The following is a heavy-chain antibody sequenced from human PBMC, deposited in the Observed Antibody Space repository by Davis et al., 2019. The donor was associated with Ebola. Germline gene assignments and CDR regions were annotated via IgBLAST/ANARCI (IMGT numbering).Heavy chain of an antibody. CDR1: GDSVSTAG. CDR3: ARGWLRTGLDV. V-gene: IGHV6-1*01. J-gene: IGHJ6*04. CDR2: TYYSSKWYH. Sequence: PSETLLTCAISGDSVSTAGWNWIRQSPSRGLEWLGRTYYSSKWYHDYAVSLKSRITINPDTSKNQLSLQLNSVTPEDTALYYCARGWLRTGLDVWGEGTTVTVSS. D-gene: IGHD5-18*01.